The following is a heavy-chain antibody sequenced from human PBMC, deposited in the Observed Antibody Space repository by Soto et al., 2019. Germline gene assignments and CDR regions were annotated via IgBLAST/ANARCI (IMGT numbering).Heavy chain of an antibody. V-gene: IGHV1-24*01. CDR1: GYTLTELS. Sequence: ASVKVSCKVSGYTLTELSMHWVRQAPGKGLEWMGGFDPEDGETIYAQKFQGRVTMTEDTSTDTAYMELSSLRSEDTAVYYCATVEVSGSYPLGYYGMDVWGQGTTVTVS. CDR2: FDPEDGET. D-gene: IGHD1-26*01. CDR3: ATVEVSGSYPLGYYGMDV. J-gene: IGHJ6*02.